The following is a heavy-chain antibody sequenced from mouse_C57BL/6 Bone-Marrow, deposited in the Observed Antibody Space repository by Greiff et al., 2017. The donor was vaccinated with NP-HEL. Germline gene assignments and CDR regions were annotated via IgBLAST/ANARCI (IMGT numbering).Heavy chain of an antibody. D-gene: IGHD2-4*01. CDR2: ISSGGSYT. CDR3: ASPYDYDVAWFAY. J-gene: IGHJ3*01. Sequence: EVMLVESGGDLVKPGGSLKLSCAASGFTFSSYGMSWVRQTPDKRLEWVGTISSGGSYTYYPDSVKGRFTISRDNAKNTLYLQMSSLKSEDTAMYYCASPYDYDVAWFAYWGQGTLVTVSA. CDR1: GFTFSSYG. V-gene: IGHV5-6*02.